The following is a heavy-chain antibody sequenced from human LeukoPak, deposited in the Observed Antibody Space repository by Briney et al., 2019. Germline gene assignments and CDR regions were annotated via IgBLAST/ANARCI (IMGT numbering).Heavy chain of an antibody. CDR3: ATDAAYYYGSGSSYFDY. CDR1: GFTFSSYG. Sequence: GGSLRLSYAASGFTFSSYGMHWVRQAPGKGLEWVAVIWYDGRNKYYADSVKGRFTISRDNSKNTLYLQMNSLRAEVTAVYYCATDAAYYYGSGSSYFDYWGQGTLVTVSS. D-gene: IGHD3-10*01. J-gene: IGHJ4*02. V-gene: IGHV3-33*01. CDR2: IWYDGRNK.